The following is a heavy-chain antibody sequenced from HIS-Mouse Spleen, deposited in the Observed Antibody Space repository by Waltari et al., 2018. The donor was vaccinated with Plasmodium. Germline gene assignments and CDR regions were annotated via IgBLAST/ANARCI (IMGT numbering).Heavy chain of an antibody. CDR1: GFTFSSYG. V-gene: IGHV3-30*18. CDR3: AKILSYSSSPEDY. CDR2: ISYDGSNK. J-gene: IGHJ4*02. Sequence: QVQLVESGGGVVQPGRSLILFCAASGFTFSSYGRHWVRQAPGKGLEWVAVISYDGSNKYYADSVKGRFTISRDNSKNTLYLQMNSLRAEDTAVYYCAKILSYSSSPEDYWGQGTLVTVSS. D-gene: IGHD6-6*01.